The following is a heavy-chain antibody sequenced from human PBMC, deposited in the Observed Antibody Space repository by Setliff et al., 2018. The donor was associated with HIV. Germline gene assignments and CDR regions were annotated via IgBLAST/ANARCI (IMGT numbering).Heavy chain of an antibody. CDR2: IFHSGST. CDR3: ARPLSPSYNFWGDAFAI. CDR1: GYSISSGYY. J-gene: IGHJ3*02. D-gene: IGHD3-3*01. Sequence: SETLSLTCTVSGYSISSGYYWGFIRQPPGKGLEWIGSIFHSGSTYYNPSLRSRVVLSVDTSKNQLSLRLTSFTAADTAVYYCARPLSPSYNFWGDAFAIWGQGTLVTVSS. V-gene: IGHV4-38-2*02.